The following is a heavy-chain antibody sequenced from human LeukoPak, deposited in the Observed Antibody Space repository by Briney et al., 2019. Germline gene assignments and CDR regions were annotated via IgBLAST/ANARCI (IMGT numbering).Heavy chain of an antibody. V-gene: IGHV1-8*01. CDR2: MNPNSGNT. Sequence: ASVKVSCKASGYTFTSYDINWVRQATGQGLEWMGWMNPNSGNTGYAQKFQGRVTMTRNTSISTAYMELSSLRSEDTAVYYCARGRITMVRGVSGPFYWGQGTLVTVSS. D-gene: IGHD3-10*01. CDR3: ARGRITMVRGVSGPFY. J-gene: IGHJ4*02. CDR1: GYTFTSYD.